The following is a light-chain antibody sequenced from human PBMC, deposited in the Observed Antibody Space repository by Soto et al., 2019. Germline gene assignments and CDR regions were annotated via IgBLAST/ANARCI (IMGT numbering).Light chain of an antibody. J-gene: IGKJ2*01. CDR2: KAS. CDR1: QSIGTW. Sequence: DIQMTQSPSTLSASVGDRVTITCRASQSIGTWLAWYQQKPGKAPKLLIYKASSLESGVPSRFSGSGSGTEFTVTISSLQPDDFATYFCQQYETYSYTFGQGTKVDIK. V-gene: IGKV1-5*03. CDR3: QQYETYSYT.